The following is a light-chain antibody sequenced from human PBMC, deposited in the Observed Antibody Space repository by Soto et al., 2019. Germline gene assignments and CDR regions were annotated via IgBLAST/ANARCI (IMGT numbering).Light chain of an antibody. CDR1: CSDVGGYDY. Sequence: QSVLTQPASVSGSPGQSITISCTGTCSDVGGYDYVSWYQQHPDKAPELMIYDVNNRPSGVSNRFSGSKSGNTASLTISGLQAEDEADYYCSSYTSSRYVFGTGTKVTVL. V-gene: IGLV2-14*01. CDR2: DVN. CDR3: SSYTSSRYV. J-gene: IGLJ1*01.